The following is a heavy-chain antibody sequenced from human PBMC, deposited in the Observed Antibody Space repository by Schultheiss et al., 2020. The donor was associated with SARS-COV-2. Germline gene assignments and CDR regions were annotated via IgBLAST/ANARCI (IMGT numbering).Heavy chain of an antibody. J-gene: IGHJ4*02. CDR3: AKDHECGY. Sequence: GGSLRLSCAASGFTFSSNDMHWVRQATGKGLEWVAAIGTAVDTYYPGSVKGRFTISRDNSKNTLYLQMNSLRAEDTAVYYCAKDHECGYWGQGTLVTVSS. V-gene: IGHV3-13*01. CDR1: GFTFSSND. CDR2: IGTAVDT. D-gene: IGHD1-26*01.